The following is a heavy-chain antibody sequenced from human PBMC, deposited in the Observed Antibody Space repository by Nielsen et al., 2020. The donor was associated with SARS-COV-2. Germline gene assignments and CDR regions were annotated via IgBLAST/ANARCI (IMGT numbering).Heavy chain of an antibody. CDR1: GYTFTDYY. CDR2: INPNSGGT. Sequence: ASVKVSCKASGYTFTDYYMHWVRQAPGQGLEWMGRINPNSGGTDYAQNFQGRVTVTRDTSISTAYMELSRLRSGDTAVYYCARAKAGMDVWGQGTTVTVSS. J-gene: IGHJ6*02. CDR3: ARAKAGMDV. V-gene: IGHV1-2*06.